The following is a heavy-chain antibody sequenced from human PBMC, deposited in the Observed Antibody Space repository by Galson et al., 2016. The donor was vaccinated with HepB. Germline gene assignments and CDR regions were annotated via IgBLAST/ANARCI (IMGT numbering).Heavy chain of an antibody. CDR2: INEDGKKK. V-gene: IGHV3-7*03. J-gene: IGHJ4*02. CDR3: VSDGPSGWAAAYN. CDR1: GFTFSTYW. D-gene: IGHD6-25*01. Sequence: SLRLSCAGSGFTFSTYWMTWVRQAPGKGLEWVATINEDGKKKHYLDSVRGRFTVSKDNAKSSLYLQTNNMRAEDTALYYCVSDGPSGWAAAYNWGRGTLVTVPS.